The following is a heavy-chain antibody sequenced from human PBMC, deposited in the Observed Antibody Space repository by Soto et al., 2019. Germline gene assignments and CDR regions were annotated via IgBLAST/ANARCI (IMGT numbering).Heavy chain of an antibody. CDR2: IYHSGST. CDR1: GGSINSGGYS. Sequence: SETLSLTCTVSGGSINSGGYSWTWIRQPPGKGLEWIGYIYHSGSTNYNPSLKSRVTISVDKSKNQFSLKLSSVTAADTAVYYCARDYGGNSGWDYWGQGTLVTVSS. V-gene: IGHV4-30-2*01. CDR3: ARDYGGNSGWDY. J-gene: IGHJ4*02. D-gene: IGHD4-17*01.